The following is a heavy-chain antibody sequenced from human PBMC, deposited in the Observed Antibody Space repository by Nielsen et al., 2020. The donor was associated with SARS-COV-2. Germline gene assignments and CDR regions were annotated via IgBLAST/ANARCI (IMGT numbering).Heavy chain of an antibody. J-gene: IGHJ5*02. CDR1: GYTFTGYY. Sequence: ASVKVSCKASGYTFTGYYIHWVRQAPGQGPEWMGTINPNGGTTSSAQEFQGRLTLTSDTSTSTVYMELSSLRSEDTALYFCARGGYCSSGYCYSNNNYFDPWGQGTLVTVSS. CDR3: ARGGYCSSGYCYSNNNYFDP. D-gene: IGHD2-15*01. CDR2: INPNGGTT. V-gene: IGHV1-46*01.